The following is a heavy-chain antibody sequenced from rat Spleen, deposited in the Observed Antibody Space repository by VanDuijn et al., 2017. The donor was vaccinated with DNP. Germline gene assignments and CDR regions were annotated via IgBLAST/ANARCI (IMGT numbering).Heavy chain of an antibody. CDR1: GFSLNSYG. V-gene: IGHV2S12*01. Sequence: QVQLKESGPGLLQPSQTLSLSCTVSGFSLNSYGVNWVRQPPGRGLEWIAAISNGGNPYFNSALKSRLSLIRDTSKSQVFLKMNSLQTEDTATYYCARDPHSGWGWFAYWGQGTLVTVSS. J-gene: IGHJ3*01. CDR3: ARDPHSGWGWFAY. D-gene: IGHD4-3*01. CDR2: ISNGGNP.